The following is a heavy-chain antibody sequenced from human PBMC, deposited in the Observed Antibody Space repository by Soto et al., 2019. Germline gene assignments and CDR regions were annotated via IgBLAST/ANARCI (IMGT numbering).Heavy chain of an antibody. V-gene: IGHV1-69*01. Sequence: QVQLIQSEAEVTKPGSSVRVSCTASGGIFGSHGFSWVRQAPGQRLEWVGGFIPIFRTLTYTEKFQARVRITAEESTNTVYLDLSSLTSEDTAVYYCVRDRRIYYSDPHDEFVASDYEGWGQGTMVSFSS. CDR3: VRDRRIYYSDPHDEFVASDYEG. D-gene: IGHD3-22*01. J-gene: IGHJ3*01. CDR2: FIPIFRTL. CDR1: GGIFGSHG.